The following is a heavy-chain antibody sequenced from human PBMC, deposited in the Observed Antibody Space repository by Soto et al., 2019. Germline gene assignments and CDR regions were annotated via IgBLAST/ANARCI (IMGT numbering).Heavy chain of an antibody. Sequence: PGGSLRLSCAASGITFSSYSMNWVRQAPGKGLEWVSYISSSSSTIYYADSVKGRFTISRDNAKNSLYLQMNSLRDEDTAVYYCARDGVVVVAASPQHYYYYGMDVWGQGTTVTVSS. CDR1: GITFSSYS. CDR2: ISSSSSTI. CDR3: ARDGVVVVAASPQHYYYYGMDV. V-gene: IGHV3-48*02. J-gene: IGHJ6*02. D-gene: IGHD2-15*01.